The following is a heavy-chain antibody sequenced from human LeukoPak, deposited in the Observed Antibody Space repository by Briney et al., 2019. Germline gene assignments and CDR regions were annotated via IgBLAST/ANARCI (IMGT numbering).Heavy chain of an antibody. V-gene: IGHV1-8*02. CDR1: GYTFTGYY. J-gene: IGHJ4*02. CDR2: MNPNSGNT. CDR3: ARGHFVGYCSGGSCYSDSAVDY. D-gene: IGHD2-15*01. Sequence: EAPVKVSCKASGYTFTGYYMHWVRQAPGQGLEWMGWMNPNSGNTGYAQKFQGRVSMTRNTSISTAYMELSSLRSEDTAVYYCARGHFVGYCSGGSCYSDSAVDYWGQGTLVTVSS.